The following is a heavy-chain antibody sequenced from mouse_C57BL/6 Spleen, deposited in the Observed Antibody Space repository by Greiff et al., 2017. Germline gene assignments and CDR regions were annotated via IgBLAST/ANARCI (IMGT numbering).Heavy chain of an antibody. CDR1: GYAFTNYL. CDR2: INPGSGGT. Sequence: QVQLQQSGAELVRPGTSVKVSCKASGYAFTNYLIEWVKQRPGQGLEWIGVINPGSGGTNYNEKFKGKATLTAAKSSSTAYMQLSSLTSEDSAVYFCARGTGYYFDYWGQGTTLTVSS. J-gene: IGHJ2*01. D-gene: IGHD3-3*01. V-gene: IGHV1-54*01. CDR3: ARGTGYYFDY.